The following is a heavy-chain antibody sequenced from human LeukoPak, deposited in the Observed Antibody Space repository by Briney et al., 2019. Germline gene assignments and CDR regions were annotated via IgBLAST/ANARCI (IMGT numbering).Heavy chain of an antibody. D-gene: IGHD1-1*01. V-gene: IGHV1-2*02. CDR2: INPNSGGT. J-gene: IGHJ3*02. CDR3: AKALTLSRGSNDPEDAFDI. Sequence: GASVKVSCEASGYTFTSYAMNWVRQAPGQGLEWMGWINPNSGGTNYAQKFQGRVTMTRDTSISTAYMELSRLRSDDTAVYYCAKALTLSRGSNDPEDAFDIWGQGTMVTVSS. CDR1: GYTFTSYA.